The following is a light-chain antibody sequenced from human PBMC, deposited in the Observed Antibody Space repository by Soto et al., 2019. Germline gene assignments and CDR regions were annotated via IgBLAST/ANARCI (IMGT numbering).Light chain of an antibody. CDR2: EGT. J-gene: IGLJ1*01. CDR3: YSYAGENLYV. V-gene: IGLV2-23*01. CDR1: SSDVGSYNL. Sequence: VLAQPASVSASPGQSITIPCTGTSSDVGSYNLVSWFQQHPGKVPKLLIYEGTKRPSGLSDRFSGSKSGTTASLTISGLQAEDEAHYYCYSYAGENLYVFGTGTKVTVL.